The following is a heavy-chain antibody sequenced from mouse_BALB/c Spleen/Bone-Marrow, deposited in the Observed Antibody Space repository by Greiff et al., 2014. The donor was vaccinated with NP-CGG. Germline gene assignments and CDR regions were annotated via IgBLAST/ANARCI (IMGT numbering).Heavy chain of an antibody. V-gene: IGHV1-69*02. Sequence: VQLQQSGAELVRPGASVKLSCKASGYTFTSYWINWVKQRHGQGLEWIGNIYPSDSYTNYNQKFKDNATLTVDKSSSTAYIQLSSPTSEDSAVYYCTRVRGYGSRAWFAYWGQGTLVTVSA. J-gene: IGHJ3*01. CDR1: GYTFTSYW. D-gene: IGHD1-1*01. CDR2: IYPSDSYT. CDR3: TRVRGYGSRAWFAY.